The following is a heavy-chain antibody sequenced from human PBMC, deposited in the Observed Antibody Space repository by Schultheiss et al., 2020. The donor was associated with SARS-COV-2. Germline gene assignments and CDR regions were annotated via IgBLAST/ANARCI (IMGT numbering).Heavy chain of an antibody. D-gene: IGHD5-18*01. J-gene: IGHJ6*02. CDR2: IMPILGTP. CDR3: AAPSGYSYGHTPDYYYYGMDV. CDR1: GYAFTSYG. V-gene: IGHV1-69*13. Sequence: SVKVSCKASGYAFTSYGVSWVRQAPGQGLEWMGGIMPILGTPNYAQKFQGRVTITADESTSTAYMELSSLRSEDTAVYYCAAPSGYSYGHTPDYYYYGMDVWGQGTTVTVSS.